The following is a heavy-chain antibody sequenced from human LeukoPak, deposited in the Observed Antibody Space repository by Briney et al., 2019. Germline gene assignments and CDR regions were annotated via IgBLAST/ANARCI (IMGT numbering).Heavy chain of an antibody. Sequence: PSETLSLTCSVSGDSVSNYYWSWIRQPPGKGLEWIGDVYYTGSTNYNPSLKSRVAMFEDKSKNQFSLRLYSVTVADTAVYYCARHFAYSSSSYFDYWGQGSLVTVTS. V-gene: IGHV4-59*08. CDR3: ARHFAYSSSSYFDY. J-gene: IGHJ4*02. D-gene: IGHD6-6*01. CDR2: VYYTGST. CDR1: GDSVSNYY.